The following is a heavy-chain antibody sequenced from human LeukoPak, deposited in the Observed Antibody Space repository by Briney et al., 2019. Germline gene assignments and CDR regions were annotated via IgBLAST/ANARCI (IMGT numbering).Heavy chain of an antibody. Sequence: SETLSLTCTVSGGSISSGSYYWSWIRQPAGKGLEWIGRIYTSGSTNYNPSLKSRVTISVDTSKNQFSLKLSSVTAADTAVYYCARDLRYSSGWYFDYWGQGTLVTVSS. CDR3: ARDLRYSSGWYFDY. J-gene: IGHJ4*02. D-gene: IGHD6-19*01. V-gene: IGHV4-61*02. CDR1: GGSISSGSYY. CDR2: IYTSGST.